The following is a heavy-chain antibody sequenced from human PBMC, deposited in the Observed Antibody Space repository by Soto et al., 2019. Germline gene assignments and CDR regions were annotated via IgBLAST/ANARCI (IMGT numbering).Heavy chain of an antibody. V-gene: IGHV4-39*01. CDR3: ARLAAAGPIDY. Sequence: QLLESGPGLVKPSETLSLTCTVSGGSISSSSYYWGWIRQPPGKGLEWIGSIYYSGSTYYNPSLKSRVTISVDTSKNQFSLKLSSVTAADTAVYYCARLAAAGPIDYWGQGTLVTVSS. CDR2: IYYSGST. J-gene: IGHJ4*02. D-gene: IGHD6-13*01. CDR1: GGSISSSSYY.